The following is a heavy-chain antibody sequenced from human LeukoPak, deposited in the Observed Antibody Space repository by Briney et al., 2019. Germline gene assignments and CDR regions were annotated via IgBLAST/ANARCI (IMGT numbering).Heavy chain of an antibody. Sequence: EASVKVSCKASGGTFSSYAISGVRQAPGQGLEWMGGIIPIFGTANYAQKFQGRVTINADKSTSTAYMELSSLRSEDTAVYYCAGEYCSGGSCYSKWFDPWGQGTLVTVSS. CDR3: AGEYCSGGSCYSKWFDP. D-gene: IGHD2-15*01. CDR2: IIPIFGTA. CDR1: GGTFSSYA. V-gene: IGHV1-69*06. J-gene: IGHJ5*02.